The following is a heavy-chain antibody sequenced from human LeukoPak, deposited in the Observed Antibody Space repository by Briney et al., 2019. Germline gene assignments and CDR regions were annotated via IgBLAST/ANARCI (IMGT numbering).Heavy chain of an antibody. CDR1: GFTFSSYT. CDR2: ISGSDGST. CDR3: AKDPPGAGPDFDC. V-gene: IGHV3-23*01. D-gene: IGHD6-19*01. J-gene: IGHJ4*02. Sequence: PGGSLRLSCATSGFTFSSYTMSWVRQAPGKGLEWVSGISGSDGSTYYADSVKGRFTISRDNPKNTLYLQMNSLRVEDTAVYYCAKDPPGAGPDFDCWGQGTLVTVSS.